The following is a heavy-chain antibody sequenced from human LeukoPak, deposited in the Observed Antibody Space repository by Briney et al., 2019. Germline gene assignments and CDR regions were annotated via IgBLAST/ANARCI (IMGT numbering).Heavy chain of an antibody. CDR1: GFTFSSYG. CDR2: ISGSGGST. D-gene: IGHD6-13*01. J-gene: IGHJ5*02. CDR3: AKEKYSSSWYPWFDP. Sequence: GGSLRLSCAASGFTFSSYGMSWARQAPGKGLEWVSAISGSGGSTYYADSVKGRFTISRDNSKNTLYLQMNSLRAEDTAVYYCAKEKYSSSWYPWFDPWGQGTLVTVSS. V-gene: IGHV3-23*01.